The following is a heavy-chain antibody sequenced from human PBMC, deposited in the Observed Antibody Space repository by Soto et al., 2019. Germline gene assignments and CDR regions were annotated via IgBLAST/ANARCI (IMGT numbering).Heavy chain of an antibody. J-gene: IGHJ4*02. CDR1: GFFFSSYA. CDR3: AKGSIEYSASVDY. Sequence: EVQLLESGGGLIQPGGSLRLSCSASGFFFSSYAMMWVRQAPGKGLEWVSVISGRGGSSYFADSAKGRFTISRDNSKNMLYLEMNSLRAEDTAIYFCAKGSIEYSASVDYWGQGTLVIVSS. CDR2: ISGRGGSS. D-gene: IGHD1-26*01. V-gene: IGHV3-23*01.